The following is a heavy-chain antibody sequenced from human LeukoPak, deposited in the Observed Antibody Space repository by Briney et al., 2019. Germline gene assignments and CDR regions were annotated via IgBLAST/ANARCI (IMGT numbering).Heavy chain of an antibody. Sequence: SQTLSLTCAVSGGSISSGGYSWSWIRQPPGKGLEWIGYIYHSGSTYYNPSLRSRVTISVDRSKNQFSLKLSSVTAADTAVYYCARTANWFDPWGQGTLVTVSS. CDR1: GGSISSGGYS. D-gene: IGHD2-21*02. V-gene: IGHV4-30-2*01. J-gene: IGHJ5*02. CDR2: IYHSGST. CDR3: ARTANWFDP.